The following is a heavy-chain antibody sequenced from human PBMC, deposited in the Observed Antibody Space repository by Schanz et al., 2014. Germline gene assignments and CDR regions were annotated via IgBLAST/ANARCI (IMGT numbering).Heavy chain of an antibody. J-gene: IGHJ4*02. V-gene: IGHV3-23*04. CDR2: LSGSGGST. CDR3: GTANCRRKINFDY. D-gene: IGHD2-21*01. Sequence: EVQLVESGGGLVQPGGSLRLSCAASGFTFSTYAMSWVRQAPGKGLEWVSALSGSGGSTYYADSVKGRFTMSRDNSKNTLYLQMSSLRAQDAAVYYCGTANCRRKINFDYWGRGTLVTVSS. CDR1: GFTFSTYA.